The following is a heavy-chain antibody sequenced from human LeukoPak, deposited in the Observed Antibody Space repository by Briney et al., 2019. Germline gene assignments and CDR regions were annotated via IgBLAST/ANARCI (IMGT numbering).Heavy chain of an antibody. J-gene: IGHJ4*02. CDR1: GFTFSSYG. D-gene: IGHD3-3*01. CDR2: ISGSGGST. Sequence: GGSLRLSCAASGFTFSSYGMSWVRQAPGKGLEWVSAISGSGGSTYYADSVKGRFTISRDNSKNTLYLQMNSLRAEDTAVYYCARGDPIYDFWSGGDHWGQGSLVSVSS. V-gene: IGHV3-23*01. CDR3: ARGDPIYDFWSGGDH.